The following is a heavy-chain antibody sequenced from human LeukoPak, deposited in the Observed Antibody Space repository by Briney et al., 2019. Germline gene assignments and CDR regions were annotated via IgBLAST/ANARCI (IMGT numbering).Heavy chain of an antibody. CDR3: AKDGPLITGTTGYDY. J-gene: IGHJ4*02. Sequence: GGSLRLSCAASGFTFDDYAMHWVRQAPGKGLEWVSLISGDGGSTYYADSVKGRFTISRDNSKNSLYLQMNSLRTEVTALYYCAKDGPLITGTTGYDYWGQGTLVTVSS. CDR1: GFTFDDYA. CDR2: ISGDGGST. V-gene: IGHV3-43*02. D-gene: IGHD1-20*01.